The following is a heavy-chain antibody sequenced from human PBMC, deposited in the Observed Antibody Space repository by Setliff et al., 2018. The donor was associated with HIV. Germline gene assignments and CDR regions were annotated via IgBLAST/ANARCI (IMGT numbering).Heavy chain of an antibody. Sequence: SETLSLTCSVSGGSISSGSYSWSWIRQPAGKGLEWIGHLYSSGSTNYNPSLKSRVTISLDTSKKQLSLKVTSVTAADTAIYYCARGRSCESDWCWLYYNYYYGSDVWAQGTAVTVSS. D-gene: IGHD2-8*01. J-gene: IGHJ6*02. CDR2: LYSSGST. CDR3: ARGRSCESDWCWLYYNYYYGSDV. CDR1: GGSISSGSYS. V-gene: IGHV4-61*09.